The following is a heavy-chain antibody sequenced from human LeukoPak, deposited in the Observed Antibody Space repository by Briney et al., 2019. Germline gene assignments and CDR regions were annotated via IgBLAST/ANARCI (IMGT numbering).Heavy chain of an antibody. Sequence: GESLKISCKGSGYSFTSYWIGWVRQMPGKGLEGMGITYPGDSDTRYGPSFQGQVTISADKSISTAYLQWSSLKASDTAMYYCVTRHYGSGSYYFDYWGQGTLVTVSS. CDR3: VTRHYGSGSYYFDY. J-gene: IGHJ4*02. V-gene: IGHV5-51*01. D-gene: IGHD3-10*01. CDR2: TYPGDSDT. CDR1: GYSFTSYW.